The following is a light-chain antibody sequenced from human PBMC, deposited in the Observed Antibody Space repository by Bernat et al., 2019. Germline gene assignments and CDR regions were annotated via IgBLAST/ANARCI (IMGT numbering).Light chain of an antibody. Sequence: EIVLTQSPATLSLSPGERATLSCRASQSISNYLVWYQQKPGQAPRLLIYDASNSAAGVPARFSGSGSGTDFTLTISSLEPEDFAIYYCQQRSNWPPLTFGGGTRVDLK. J-gene: IGKJ4*01. CDR1: QSISNY. CDR2: DAS. CDR3: QQRSNWPPLT. V-gene: IGKV3-11*01.